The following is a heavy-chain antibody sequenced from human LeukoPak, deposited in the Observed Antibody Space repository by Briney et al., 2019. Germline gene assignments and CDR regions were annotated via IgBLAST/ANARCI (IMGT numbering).Heavy chain of an antibody. V-gene: IGHV3-23*01. CDR3: AKDSRLMVRGDSTGVDY. D-gene: IGHD3-10*01. J-gene: IGHJ4*02. CDR1: GFTFSSYA. CDR2: ISGSGGST. Sequence: GGSLRLSCAASGFTFSSYAMSWVRQAPGKGLEWVSAISGSGGSTYYADSVKGRFTISRDNSKNTLYLQMNSLRAEDTAVYYCAKDSRLMVRGDSTGVDYWGQGTLVTVSS.